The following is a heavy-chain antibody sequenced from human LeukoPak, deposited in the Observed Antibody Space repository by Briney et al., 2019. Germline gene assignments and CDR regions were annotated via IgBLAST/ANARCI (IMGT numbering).Heavy chain of an antibody. CDR1: GGTFSSYA. CDR3: ASPPDCSGGSCYFGAR. Sequence: SEKVSCKASGGTFSSYAISWVRQAPGQGLEWMGGIIPIFGTANYAQKFQGRVTITADESTSTAYMELSSLRSEDTAVYYCASPPDCSGGSCYFGARWGQGTLVTVSS. J-gene: IGHJ4*02. V-gene: IGHV1-69*13. CDR2: IIPIFGTA. D-gene: IGHD2-15*01.